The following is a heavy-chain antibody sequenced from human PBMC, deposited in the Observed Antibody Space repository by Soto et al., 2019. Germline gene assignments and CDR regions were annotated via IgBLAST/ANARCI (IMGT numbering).Heavy chain of an antibody. CDR1: GGSVSSGSYY. V-gene: IGHV4-61*01. D-gene: IGHD6-6*01. CDR2: IYYSGST. Sequence: PSETLSLTCTVSGGSVSSGSYYWSWIRQPPGKGLEWIGYIYYSGSTNYNTSLKSRVTISVDTSKNQFSLKLSSVTAADTAVYYCARDRRGTYSSSSKGGYYFDYWGQGTLVTVSS. J-gene: IGHJ4*02. CDR3: ARDRRGTYSSSSKGGYYFDY.